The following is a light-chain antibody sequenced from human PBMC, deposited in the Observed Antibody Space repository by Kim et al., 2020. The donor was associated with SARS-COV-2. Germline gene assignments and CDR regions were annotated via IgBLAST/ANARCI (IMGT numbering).Light chain of an antibody. CDR1: QIVGSNY. V-gene: IGKV3-20*01. CDR3: QQYGDSPIT. CDR2: GAA. J-gene: IGKJ5*01. Sequence: SPGERATLSCRASQIVGSNYLAWYQQKPGQAPRLLIHGAASRATGIPDRFSGIGSGTDFTLIISSLEPEDFAVYYCQQYGDSPITFGQGTRLEIK.